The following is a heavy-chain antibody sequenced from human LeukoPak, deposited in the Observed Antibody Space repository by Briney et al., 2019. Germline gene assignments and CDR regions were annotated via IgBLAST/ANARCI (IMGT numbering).Heavy chain of an antibody. Sequence: PGGSLRLSCAPSGFTFSSYWMNWVRLAPGKGLEWVASINQDGSEKSYVDSVKGRFTISRDNAKNSLYLQMNSLRAEDAAVYYCAKAGGGGSYLRNWFDPWGQGTLVTVSS. V-gene: IGHV3-7*03. CDR3: AKAGGGGSYLRNWFDP. D-gene: IGHD1-26*01. J-gene: IGHJ5*02. CDR2: INQDGSEK. CDR1: GFTFSSYW.